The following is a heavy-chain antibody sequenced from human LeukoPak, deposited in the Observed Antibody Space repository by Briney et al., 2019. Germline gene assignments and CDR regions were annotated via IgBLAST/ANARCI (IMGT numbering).Heavy chain of an antibody. V-gene: IGHV4-59*08. J-gene: IGHJ4*02. CDR2: IYYSGST. CDR3: ARLPISYDSSGSDY. Sequence: PSETLSLTCTVSGGSISSYYWSWIRQPPGKGLEWIGYIYYSGSTNYNPSLKSRVTISVDTSKNQFSLKLSSVTAADTAVYYCARLPISYDSSGSDYWGQGTLVTVSS. CDR1: GGSISSYY. D-gene: IGHD3-22*01.